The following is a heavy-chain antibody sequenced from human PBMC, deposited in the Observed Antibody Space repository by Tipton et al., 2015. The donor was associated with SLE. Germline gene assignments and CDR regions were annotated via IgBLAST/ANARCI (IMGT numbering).Heavy chain of an antibody. V-gene: IGHV3-33*06. CDR3: AKDGRTGGASAFDI. J-gene: IGHJ3*02. D-gene: IGHD2-8*02. Sequence: SLRLSCAASGFTFSSYGMHWVRRAPGKGLEWVAVIWYDGSNKYYADSVKGRFTISRDNSKNTLYLQMNSLRAEDTAVYYCAKDGRTGGASAFDIWGQGTMVTVSS. CDR1: GFTFSSYG. CDR2: IWYDGSNK.